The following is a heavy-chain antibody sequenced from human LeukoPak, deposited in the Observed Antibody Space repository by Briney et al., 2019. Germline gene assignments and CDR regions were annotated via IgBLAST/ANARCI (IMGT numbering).Heavy chain of an antibody. Sequence: SETLSLTCTVSGGSIRSFFWSWIRQSPGEGLEWIGYIYYTGITKYNLSLKSRVTMSVDTSKNQFALELSSVTSADTAVYYCARSASRITAYDYWGQGILVSVSS. CDR2: IYYTGIT. J-gene: IGHJ4*02. V-gene: IGHV4-59*01. CDR1: GGSIRSFF. D-gene: IGHD3-16*01. CDR3: ARSASRITAYDY.